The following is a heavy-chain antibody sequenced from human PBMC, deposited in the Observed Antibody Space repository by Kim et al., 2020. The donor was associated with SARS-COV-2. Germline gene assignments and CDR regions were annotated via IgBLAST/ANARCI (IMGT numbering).Heavy chain of an antibody. CDR3: AREKPPWQLVRRYYYYGMDV. D-gene: IGHD6-6*01. CDR2: INPNSGGT. J-gene: IGHJ6*02. Sequence: ASVKVSCKASGYTFTGYYMHWVRQAPGQGLEWMGWINPNSGGTNYAQKFQGRVTMTRDTSISTAYMELSRLRSDDTAVYYCAREKPPWQLVRRYYYYGMDVWGQGTTVTVSS. V-gene: IGHV1-2*02. CDR1: GYTFTGYY.